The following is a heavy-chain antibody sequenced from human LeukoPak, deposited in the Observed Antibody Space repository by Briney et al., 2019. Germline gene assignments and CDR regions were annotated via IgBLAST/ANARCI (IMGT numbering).Heavy chain of an antibody. CDR2: IAPSSGTT. V-gene: IGHV1-46*01. Sequence: GASVKVSCKASGYTFTGYYMHWVRQAPGQGLEWMGVIAPSSGTTSYAQKFQGRVTMTRDTSTSTLYMELNSLTSEDTAVYYCARASGSSAVPFDYWGQGTLVTVSS. CDR1: GYTFTGYY. D-gene: IGHD3-10*01. J-gene: IGHJ4*02. CDR3: ARASGSSAVPFDY.